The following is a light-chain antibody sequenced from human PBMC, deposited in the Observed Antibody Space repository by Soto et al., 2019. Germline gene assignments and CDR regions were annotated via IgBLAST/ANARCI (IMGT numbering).Light chain of an antibody. CDR3: HQSFTTPCT. V-gene: IGKV1-39*01. CDR2: AAS. CDR1: QRINTY. J-gene: IGKJ2*01. Sequence: DIQMTQSPSSLSASVGDRVTITCRASQRINTYLNWYQQKSGKAPKLLIFAASTLQSGVPSRFSVGGSGTDFTLTISCLQREDFATYDCHQSFTTPCTFGQGTKLEIE.